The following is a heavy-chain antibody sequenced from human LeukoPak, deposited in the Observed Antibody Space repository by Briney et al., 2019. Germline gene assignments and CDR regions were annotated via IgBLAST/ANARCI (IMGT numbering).Heavy chain of an antibody. CDR2: IYSGGST. J-gene: IGHJ4*02. CDR3: ASKGGYDFWSGYYRGAFDY. CDR1: GFTVSSNY. V-gene: IGHV3-66*02. D-gene: IGHD3-3*01. Sequence: GGSLRLSCAASGFTVSSNYMSWVRQAPGKGLEWVSVIYSGGSTYYADSVKGRFTISRDNSKNTLYLQMNSLRAEDTAVYYCASKGGYDFWSGYYRGAFDYWGQGTLVTVSS.